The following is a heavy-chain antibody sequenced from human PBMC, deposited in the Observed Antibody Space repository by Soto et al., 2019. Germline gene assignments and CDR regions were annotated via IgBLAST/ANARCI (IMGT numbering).Heavy chain of an antibody. V-gene: IGHV3-9*01. CDR1: GFTFDDYA. Sequence: DVQLVESGGGLVQPGRSLRLSCAASGFTFDDYAMHWVRQAPGKGLEWVSGISWNSGSIGYADSVKGRFTISRDNAKNSLYLQMNSLRAEDTALYYCAKALEQLVFYYMDVWGKGTTVTVSS. J-gene: IGHJ6*03. D-gene: IGHD6-6*01. CDR3: AKALEQLVFYYMDV. CDR2: ISWNSGSI.